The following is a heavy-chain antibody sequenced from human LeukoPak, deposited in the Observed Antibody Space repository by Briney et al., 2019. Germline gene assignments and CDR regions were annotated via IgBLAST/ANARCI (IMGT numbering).Heavy chain of an antibody. Sequence: SETLSLTCTFSGGSISSYYWNWIRQPAGKGLEWIGRIHTSGSTNYNPPLKSRVTMSVDTSKNQFSLKLSSVTAADTAVYYCARGGYYYDSSGYFSFHYWGQGTLITVSS. CDR1: GGSISSYY. D-gene: IGHD3-22*01. CDR3: ARGGYYYDSSGYFSFHY. J-gene: IGHJ4*02. V-gene: IGHV4-4*07. CDR2: IHTSGST.